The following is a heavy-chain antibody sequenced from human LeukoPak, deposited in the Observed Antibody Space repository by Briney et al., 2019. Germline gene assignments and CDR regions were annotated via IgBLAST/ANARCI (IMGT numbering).Heavy chain of an antibody. J-gene: IGHJ4*01. Sequence: PSQTLSLTCAVSGASISSGDYSWSWIRHPPGKGLEWIGYIYHSGSTTYNPSLKSRITISLDRSNNQFSLRLNSVTAADTAVYYCAGDFGSGSYRFDYWGQGILVTVSS. CDR3: AGDFGSGSYRFDY. CDR1: GASISSGDYS. V-gene: IGHV4-30-2*01. CDR2: IYHSGST. D-gene: IGHD3-10*01.